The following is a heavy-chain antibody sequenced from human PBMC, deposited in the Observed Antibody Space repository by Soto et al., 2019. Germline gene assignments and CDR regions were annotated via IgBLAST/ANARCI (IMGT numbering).Heavy chain of an antibody. CDR1: GYTFTTCA. D-gene: IGHD6-6*01. J-gene: IGHJ3*01. CDR3: ARDPLTRGSYPFDAFDV. Sequence: QVQLVQSGAEVKKPGASVKVSCKASGYTFTTCAIQWVRQAPGQRLEWLGWINAGNDNRKYSQKFQGRVTLTRDTTASMAYMELSSLRSEDTAVYYCARDPLTRGSYPFDAFDVWGRGTMVTVSS. CDR2: INAGNDNR. V-gene: IGHV1-3*01.